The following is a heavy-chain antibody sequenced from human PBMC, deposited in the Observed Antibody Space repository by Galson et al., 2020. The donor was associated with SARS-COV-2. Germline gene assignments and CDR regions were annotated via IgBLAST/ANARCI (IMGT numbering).Heavy chain of an antibody. Sequence: GESLKISCAASGFTFTSNAMSWVRQAPGMGLEWVSAVSGSAADTYYADSLKGRFTISRDNSKNTLYLQMNSLSAEDTAVYYCARHGYYDSSGYFYLPFDYWGQGTLV. J-gene: IGHJ4*02. D-gene: IGHD3-22*01. CDR1: GFTFTSNA. CDR2: VSGSAADT. V-gene: IGHV3-23*01. CDR3: ARHGYYDSSGYFYLPFDY.